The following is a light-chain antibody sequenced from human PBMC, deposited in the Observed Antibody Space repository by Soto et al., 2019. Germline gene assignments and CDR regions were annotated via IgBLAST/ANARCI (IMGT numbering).Light chain of an antibody. CDR3: QSYDGSLGV. Sequence: QAVVTQPPSVSGAPGQRVTISCTGSSSNIGAGYDVHWYQQLPGTAPKLLIFGHSNRPSGVPDRFSGPKSGTSASLAITGLQAEDEADYYCQSYDGSLGVFGTGTKVTVL. CDR2: GHS. J-gene: IGLJ1*01. CDR1: SSNIGAGYD. V-gene: IGLV1-40*01.